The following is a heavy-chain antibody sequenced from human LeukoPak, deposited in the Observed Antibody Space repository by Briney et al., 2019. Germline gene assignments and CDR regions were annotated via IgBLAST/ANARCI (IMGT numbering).Heavy chain of an antibody. CDR2: ISWNSGSI. V-gene: IGHV3-9*01. CDR1: GFTFDDYA. J-gene: IGHJ5*02. CDR3: ARDRGVDTAMVNWFDP. D-gene: IGHD5-18*01. Sequence: GGSLRLSCAASGFTFDDYAMHWVRQAPGKGLEWVSGISWNSGSIGYADSVKGRFTISRDNAKNSLNLQMNSLRAEDTALYYCARDRGVDTAMVNWFDPWGQGTLVTVSS.